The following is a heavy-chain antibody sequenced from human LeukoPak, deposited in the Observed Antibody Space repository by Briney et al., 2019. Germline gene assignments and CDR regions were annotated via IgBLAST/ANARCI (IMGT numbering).Heavy chain of an antibody. J-gene: IGHJ3*02. Sequence: SETLSLTCAVYGGSFSGYYWSWIRQPPGKGLEWIGEINHSGSTNYNPSLKSRVTISVDTSKNQFSLKLSSVTAADTAVYYCARGPRRWRAVPTSDAFDIWGQGTMVTVSS. CDR3: ARGPRRWRAVPTSDAFDI. D-gene: IGHD5-12*01. CDR2: INHSGST. CDR1: GGSFSGYY. V-gene: IGHV4-34*01.